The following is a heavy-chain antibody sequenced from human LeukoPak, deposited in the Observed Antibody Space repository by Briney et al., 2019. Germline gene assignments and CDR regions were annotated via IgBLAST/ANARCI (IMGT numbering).Heavy chain of an antibody. CDR2: ISSSGSSI. V-gene: IGHV3-11*04. CDR3: ARYSREGYNYYLDY. D-gene: IGHD5-24*01. J-gene: IGHJ4*02. Sequence: GGSPRLSCAASGFTFSDYHMSWIRQAPGKGLEGVSYISSSGSSINYADPVKGRFTISRDNAKNSLYLQINSLRAEDRSVYYCARYSREGYNYYLDYWGQGTLVTVSP. CDR1: GFTFSDYH.